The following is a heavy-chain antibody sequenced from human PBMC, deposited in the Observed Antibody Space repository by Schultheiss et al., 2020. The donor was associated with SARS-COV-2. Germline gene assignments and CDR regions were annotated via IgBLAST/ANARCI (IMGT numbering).Heavy chain of an antibody. CDR2: INHSGST. D-gene: IGHD4-23*01. V-gene: IGHV4-34*01. Sequence: SETLSLTCAVYGGSFGGYYWSWIRQPPGKGLEWIGEINHSGSTNYNPSLKSRVTISVDTSKNQFSLKLSSVTAADTAVYYCARNYGGNSFFQHWGQGTLVTVSS. CDR1: GGSFGGYY. CDR3: ARNYGGNSFFQH. J-gene: IGHJ1*01.